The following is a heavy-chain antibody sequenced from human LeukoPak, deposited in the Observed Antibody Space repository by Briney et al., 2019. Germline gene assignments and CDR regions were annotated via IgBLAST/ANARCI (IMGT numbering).Heavy chain of an antibody. D-gene: IGHD1-14*01. Sequence: ASVKVSCKTSGYAFINCDINWVRQATGQGLELMGWMDPNNGNKGYAQKVQGRVTMTRDTSTNTAYMELSSLTSEDTAVYSCARGPRESTTSDYWGQGTLVTVSS. J-gene: IGHJ4*02. V-gene: IGHV1-8*02. CDR2: MDPNNGNK. CDR3: ARGPRESTTSDY. CDR1: GYAFINCD.